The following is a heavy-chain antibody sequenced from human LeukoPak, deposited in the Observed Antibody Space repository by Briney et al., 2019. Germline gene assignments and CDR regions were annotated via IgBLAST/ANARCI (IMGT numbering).Heavy chain of an antibody. V-gene: IGHV1-69*04. CDR1: GGTFSSYA. D-gene: IGHD3-10*01. CDR2: IIPILGIA. J-gene: IGHJ4*02. CDR3: ASIPSGSGSYNDY. Sequence: SVKVSCKASGGTFSSYAISWVRQAPGQGLEWMGRIIPILGIANYAQKFQGRVTITADKSTSTAYMELSSLRSEDTAVYYCASIPSGSGSYNDYWGQGTLVTVSS.